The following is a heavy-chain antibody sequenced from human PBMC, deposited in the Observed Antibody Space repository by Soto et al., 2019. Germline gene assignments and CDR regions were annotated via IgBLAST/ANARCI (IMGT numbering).Heavy chain of an antibody. CDR2: VRGSGVDT. D-gene: IGHD6-25*01. CDR1: GLTFSSYA. CDR3: AKDRLSGYGSYYFDY. Sequence: GGSLRLSCAASGLTFSSYAMSWVRQAPGKGLEWVSSVRGSGVDTYYADSVKGRFTISRDNSKNTLYLQMNSLRAEDTAVYSCAKDRLSGYGSYYFDYWGQGTLVTVSS. J-gene: IGHJ4*02. V-gene: IGHV3-23*01.